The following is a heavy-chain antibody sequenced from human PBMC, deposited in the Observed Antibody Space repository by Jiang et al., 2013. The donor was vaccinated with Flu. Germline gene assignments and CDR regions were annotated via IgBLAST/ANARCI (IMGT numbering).Heavy chain of an antibody. J-gene: IGHJ2*01. V-gene: IGHV3-21*01. D-gene: IGHD3-22*01. CDR2: ISGSSKDI. Sequence: VQLLESGGGLVKPGESLRLSCAASGFTFSGYSMNWVRQAPGKGLEWVSSISGSSKDIFYADSMRGRFTISRDNAKNSLYLQMNSLRAEDTAVYFCARASHYYDSGWWYFDLWGRGTLVSVPS. CDR3: ARASHYYDSGWWYFDL. CDR1: GFTFSGYS.